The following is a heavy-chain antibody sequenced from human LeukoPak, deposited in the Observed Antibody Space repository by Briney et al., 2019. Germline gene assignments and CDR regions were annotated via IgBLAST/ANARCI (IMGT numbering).Heavy chain of an antibody. Sequence: GWSLRLSCVASGFTFSSYWMSWVRQAPGRGLEWVANIKQDESEKWYVDSVKGRFTISRDNAEKSLYLQINSLRAEDTAVYYCARGNDYGDYVGIYFDSWGQGTLVTVSS. D-gene: IGHD4-17*01. CDR3: ARGNDYGDYVGIYFDS. CDR1: GFTFSSYW. J-gene: IGHJ4*02. V-gene: IGHV3-7*03. CDR2: IKQDESEK.